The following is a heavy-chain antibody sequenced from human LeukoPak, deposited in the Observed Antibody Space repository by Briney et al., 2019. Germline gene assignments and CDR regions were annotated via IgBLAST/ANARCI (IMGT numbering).Heavy chain of an antibody. V-gene: IGHV4-34*01. D-gene: IGHD6-13*01. CDR1: GVSFSGYY. CDR2: INHSGST. Sequence: SETLSLTCAVYGVSFSGYYWSWIRQPPGKGLEWIGEINHSGSTNSHPPLNRRVTISVDTSKNQFSLKLSSVTAADTAVYYCARPRPQYSSSRFFDYGGQEPWSPSPQ. J-gene: IGHJ4*01. CDR3: ARPRPQYSSSRFFDY.